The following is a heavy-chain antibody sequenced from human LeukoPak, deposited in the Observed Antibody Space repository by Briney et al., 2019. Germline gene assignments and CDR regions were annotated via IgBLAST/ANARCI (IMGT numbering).Heavy chain of an antibody. CDR2: IYYSGST. Sequence: SETLSLTCTVSGGSISSYYWNWIWQPPGKGLEWIGYIYYSGSTNYNPSLKSRVTISVDTSKNQFSLKLSSVTAADTAVYYCARDVGATPGYFDYWGQGTLVTVSS. J-gene: IGHJ4*02. D-gene: IGHD1-26*01. CDR1: GGSISSYY. V-gene: IGHV4-59*01. CDR3: ARDVGATPGYFDY.